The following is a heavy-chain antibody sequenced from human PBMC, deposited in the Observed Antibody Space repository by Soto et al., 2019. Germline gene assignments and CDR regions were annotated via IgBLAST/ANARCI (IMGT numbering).Heavy chain of an antibody. D-gene: IGHD1-7*01. CDR1: GFTFSTYT. V-gene: IGHV3-21*01. CDR2: ISSSSSYI. Sequence: PGGSLRLSCAASGFTFSTYTMNWVRQAPGKGLEWVSSISSSSSYIYYADSVKGRFTISRDNAKNSLYLQMNSLRAEDTAVYYCARDPGSGTTAFDYWGQGTLVTVSS. J-gene: IGHJ4*02. CDR3: ARDPGSGTTAFDY.